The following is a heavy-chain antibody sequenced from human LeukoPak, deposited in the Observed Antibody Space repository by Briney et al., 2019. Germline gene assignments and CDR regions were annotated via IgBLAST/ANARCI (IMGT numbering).Heavy chain of an antibody. V-gene: IGHV3-30-3*01. CDR1: GFTFSSYA. Sequence: GGSLRLSCAASGFTFSSYAMHWVRQAPGKGLEWVAVISSDGSNKYYADSVKGRFTISRDTSKNTLYLQMNSLRAEDTAVYYCARDEYLWVVIQLGLFDYWGQGTLVTVSS. J-gene: IGHJ4*02. CDR3: ARDEYLWVVIQLGLFDY. D-gene: IGHD2-2*01. CDR2: ISSDGSNK.